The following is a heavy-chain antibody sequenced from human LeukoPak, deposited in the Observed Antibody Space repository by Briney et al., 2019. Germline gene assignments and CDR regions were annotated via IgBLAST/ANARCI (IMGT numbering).Heavy chain of an antibody. Sequence: ASVKVSCKASGYTFSKYGISWVRQAPGQGLEWMGWISGYNAYTHYAQKLQGRVTMTTDTSMSTAYMELRSLRSDDTAVYYCARDRRLDYQLPADNWGQGTLVTVSS. CDR2: ISGYNAYT. CDR3: ARDRRLDYQLPADN. D-gene: IGHD2-2*01. V-gene: IGHV1-18*01. J-gene: IGHJ4*02. CDR1: GYTFSKYG.